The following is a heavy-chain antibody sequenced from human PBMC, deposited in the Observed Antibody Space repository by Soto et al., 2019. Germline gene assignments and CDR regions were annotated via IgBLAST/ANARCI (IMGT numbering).Heavy chain of an antibody. Sequence: GGSLRLSCASSGFTFSSCSMNWVRQALGKGLEWVSFISGSGDTKYYADSVKGRFTISRDNAKNSLYLQMSSLRDEDTAVYYCAKYCSSDVCFDYWGQGTLVTSPQ. V-gene: IGHV3-48*02. J-gene: IGHJ4*02. D-gene: IGHD2-8*01. CDR2: ISGSGDTK. CDR1: GFTFSSCS. CDR3: AKYCSSDVCFDY.